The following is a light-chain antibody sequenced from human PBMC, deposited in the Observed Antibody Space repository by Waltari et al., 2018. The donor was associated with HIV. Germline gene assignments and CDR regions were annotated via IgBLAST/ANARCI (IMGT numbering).Light chain of an antibody. CDR3: SSYTSSSTPYV. CDR1: SSDVGGYNY. J-gene: IGLJ1*01. Sequence: QSALTQPASVSGSPGQSITISCTGTSSDVGGYNYVSWYQQHPGKSPKLMIYDVSNRPSGVSNRCSGTKSGNTASLTISVLQAEDEADYYCSSYTSSSTPYVFGTGTKVTVL. V-gene: IGLV2-14*01. CDR2: DVS.